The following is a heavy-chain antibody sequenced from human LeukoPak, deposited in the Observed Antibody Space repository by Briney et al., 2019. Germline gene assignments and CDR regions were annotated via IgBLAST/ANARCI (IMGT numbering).Heavy chain of an antibody. Sequence: SETLSLTCTVSGSSISSYYWSWIRQPAGKGLEWIGRIYTSGSTNYNPSLKSRVTMSVDTSKNQFSLKLSSVTAADTAVYYCARGFKYSSSSKGRVFYDYWGQGTLVTVSS. J-gene: IGHJ4*02. CDR3: ARGFKYSSSSKGRVFYDY. V-gene: IGHV4-4*07. CDR2: IYTSGST. D-gene: IGHD6-6*01. CDR1: GSSISSYY.